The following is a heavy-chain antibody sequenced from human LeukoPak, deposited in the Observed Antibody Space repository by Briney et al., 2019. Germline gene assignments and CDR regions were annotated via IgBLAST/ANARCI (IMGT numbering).Heavy chain of an antibody. CDR1: GYTFTSYY. Sequence: GASVTVSCKASGYTFTSYYMHWVRQAPGQGLEWMGLINPSGGSTSYAQKFQGRVTMTRDTSTSTVYMELSSLRSEDTAVYYCARGAGVVPALYYYYYGMDVWGQGTTVTVSS. CDR2: INPSGGST. J-gene: IGHJ6*02. V-gene: IGHV1-46*01. D-gene: IGHD2-2*01. CDR3: ARGAGVVPALYYYYYGMDV.